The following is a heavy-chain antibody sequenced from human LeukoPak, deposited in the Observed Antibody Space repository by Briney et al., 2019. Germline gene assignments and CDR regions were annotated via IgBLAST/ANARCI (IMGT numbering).Heavy chain of an antibody. V-gene: IGHV3-7*03. CDR3: SRVAYVGRYYYGSGSYFDY. CDR2: IKEDGSEK. Sequence: GGSLRLSCAASGFTFSSYWMSWVRQAPGKGLEWVANIKEDGSEKYDVDSVKGRSTISRDNAKKSLYLQMNSLTAEDMALYYCSRVAYVGRYYYGSGSYFDYWGQGTLVTVSS. J-gene: IGHJ4*02. CDR1: GFTFSSYW. D-gene: IGHD3-10*01.